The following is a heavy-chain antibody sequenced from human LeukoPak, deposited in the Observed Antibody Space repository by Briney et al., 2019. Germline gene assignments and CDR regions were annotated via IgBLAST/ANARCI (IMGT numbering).Heavy chain of an antibody. CDR2: MFEGGKT. V-gene: IGHV4-38-2*01. D-gene: IGHD3-22*01. J-gene: IGHJ4*02. CDR1: GYSISSGYE. Sequence: SETRCLTCAVAGYSISSGYERGGIGQPRGKGVGGIGRMFEGGKTDYRTYGKRRVTGSKDTSMNHFSLKVTSVTAADTAVYYCARQDRTLYYDSSGLYFDYWGQGTLVAVSS. CDR3: ARQDRTLYYDSSGLYFDY.